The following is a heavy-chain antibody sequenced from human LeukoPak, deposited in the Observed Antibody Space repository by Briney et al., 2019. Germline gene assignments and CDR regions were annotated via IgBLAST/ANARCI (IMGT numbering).Heavy chain of an antibody. CDR1: GGSIRGYY. CDR3: VRGRDNADWYFDL. J-gene: IGHJ2*01. CDR2: FYYSGST. Sequence: PSETLSLTCTVSGGSIRGYYWSWVRQPPGKGLEWIGYFYYSGSTNYNPSLKSRVTISVDTSKNQFSLKPNSVTAADTAVYYCVRGRDNADWYFDLWGRGTLVTVSS. D-gene: IGHD1-1*01. V-gene: IGHV4-59*01.